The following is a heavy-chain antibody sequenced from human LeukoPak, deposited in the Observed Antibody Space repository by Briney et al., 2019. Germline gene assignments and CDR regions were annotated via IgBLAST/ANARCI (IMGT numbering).Heavy chain of an antibody. Sequence: AGGSLRLSCAASGFTFSSYGMHWVRQAPGKGLEWVAFIRYDGSNKYYADSVKGRFTISRDNSKNTLYLQMNSLRAEDTAVYYCAKDLGYSGYDDCPDYWGQGTLVTVSS. D-gene: IGHD5-12*01. CDR3: AKDLGYSGYDDCPDY. CDR2: IRYDGSNK. CDR1: GFTFSSYG. J-gene: IGHJ4*02. V-gene: IGHV3-30*02.